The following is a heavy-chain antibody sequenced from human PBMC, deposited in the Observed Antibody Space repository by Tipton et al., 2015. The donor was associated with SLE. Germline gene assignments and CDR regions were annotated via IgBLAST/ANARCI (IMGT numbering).Heavy chain of an antibody. J-gene: IGHJ4*02. CDR2: ISYDGSKK. CDR3: ARSIAVAGGHLDY. D-gene: IGHD6-19*01. V-gene: IGHV3-30-3*01. Sequence: SLRLSCAASGFTFSSYAMHWVRQAPGKGLEWVAVISYDGSKKCYADSVKGRFTISRDNSKNTLYLQMNSLRAEDTAVYYCARSIAVAGGHLDYWGQGTLVTVSS. CDR1: GFTFSSYA.